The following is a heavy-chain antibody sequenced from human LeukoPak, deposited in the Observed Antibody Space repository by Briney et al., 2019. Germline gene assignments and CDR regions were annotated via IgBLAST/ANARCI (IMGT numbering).Heavy chain of an antibody. V-gene: IGHV4-59*01. J-gene: IGHJ4*02. CDR2: IYYSGST. D-gene: IGHD6-13*01. CDR3: ARMVLGYSNSWYQFDY. CDR1: GGSISSYY. Sequence: TSETLSPTCTVSGGSISSYYWSWIRQPPGKGLEWIGYIYYSGSTNYNPSLKSRVTISVDTSKNQFSLKLNSVTAADTAVYYCARMVLGYSNSWYQFDYWGQGTLVTVSS.